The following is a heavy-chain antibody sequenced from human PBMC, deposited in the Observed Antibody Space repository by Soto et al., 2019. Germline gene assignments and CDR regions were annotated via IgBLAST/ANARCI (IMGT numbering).Heavy chain of an antibody. V-gene: IGHV3-74*01. J-gene: IGHJ4*02. Sequence: EVQLVESGGGLVQPGGSLRLSCAASGFTFSSYWMHWVRQAPGKGLVWVSRINEDGSTINYADSVKGRFTISRDNAKNTLYLERNSGGAGDRAVYYGAGEGGGRGGYWGQGTLVTVSS. CDR3: AGEGGGRGGY. CDR2: INEDGSTI. CDR1: GFTFSSYW. D-gene: IGHD3-16*01.